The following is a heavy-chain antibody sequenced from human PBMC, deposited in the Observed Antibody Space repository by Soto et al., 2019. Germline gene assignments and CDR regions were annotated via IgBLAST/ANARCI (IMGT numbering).Heavy chain of an antibody. CDR2: ISSSSGTI. CDR1: GFTFSSYS. V-gene: IGHV3-48*02. J-gene: IGHJ3*02. CDR3: ARDRNTAMEPHDAFDI. Sequence: PGGSLRLSCAASGFTFSSYSMNWVRQAPGKGLEWVSYISSSSGTIYYADSVKGRFTISRDNAKNSLYLQMNSLRDEDTAVYYCARDRNTAMEPHDAFDIWGQGTMVTVSS. D-gene: IGHD5-18*01.